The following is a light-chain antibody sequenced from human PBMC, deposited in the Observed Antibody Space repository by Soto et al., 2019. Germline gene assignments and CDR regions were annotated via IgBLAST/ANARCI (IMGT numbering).Light chain of an antibody. CDR2: GAS. J-gene: IGKJ3*01. CDR1: QSVSSY. CDR3: QQRSIWPPEFT. Sequence: EIVLTQSPVTLSLSPGERATLSCRASQSVSSYLAWYQQKPGQAPRLLIFGASKRATGIPARFSGSGSGTDFTLTISSLEPEDFAVYYCQQRSIWPPEFTFGPGTKVEIK. V-gene: IGKV3-11*01.